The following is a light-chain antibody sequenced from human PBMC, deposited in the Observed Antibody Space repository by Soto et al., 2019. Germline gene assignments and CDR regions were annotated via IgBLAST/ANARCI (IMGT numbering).Light chain of an antibody. Sequence: EIVLTQSPGTLSLSPGERATLSCRASQSVSSSYLAWYQQKPGQAPRLLIYGASSRATGIPDRFSGSGSGTDFALTISRLEPEDFAVYYCQQYGSYPPITLGQGTRLEIK. J-gene: IGKJ5*01. CDR1: QSVSSSY. CDR2: GAS. V-gene: IGKV3-20*01. CDR3: QQYGSYPPIT.